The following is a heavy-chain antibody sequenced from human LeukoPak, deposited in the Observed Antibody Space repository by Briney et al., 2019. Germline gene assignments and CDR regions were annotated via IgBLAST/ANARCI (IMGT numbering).Heavy chain of an antibody. D-gene: IGHD5-24*01. Sequence: PGGSLRLSCAASGFTFSVAAMTWVRQAPGKGLEWVSLIGASESTYYADSVKGRFTISRDNSKNTLSLKMNSLRVEDTAMYFCAKDIQLSTWGLGTMVTVSS. CDR3: AKDIQLST. CDR2: IGASEST. J-gene: IGHJ3*01. CDR1: GFTFSVAA. V-gene: IGHV3-23*01.